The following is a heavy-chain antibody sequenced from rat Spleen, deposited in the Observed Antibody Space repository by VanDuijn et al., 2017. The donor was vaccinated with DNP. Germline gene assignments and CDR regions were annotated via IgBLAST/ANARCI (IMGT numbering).Heavy chain of an antibody. CDR1: GFTFSDYY. D-gene: IGHD1-2*01. J-gene: IGHJ1*01. CDR3: ARGSSSIYWYFDF. CDR2: ISYDGGGS. V-gene: IGHV5-20*01. Sequence: EVQLVESGGGLVQSGRSLKLSCAASGFTFSDYYMAWVRQAPTKGLEWVAYISYDGGGSYYGDSVKGRFTISRDNAKSTLHLQMDSLGSEDTATYYCARGSSSIYWYFDFWGPGTMVTVSS.